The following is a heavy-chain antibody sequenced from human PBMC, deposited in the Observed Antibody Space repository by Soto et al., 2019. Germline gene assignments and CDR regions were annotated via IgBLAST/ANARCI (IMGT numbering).Heavy chain of an antibody. Sequence: SVKVSCKASGFTFTSSAVQWVRQARGQRLEWIGWIVVGSGNTNYAQKFQERVTITRDMSTSTAYMELSSLRSEDTAVHYCAALPLYSSSRHYWGQGTLVTVSS. D-gene: IGHD6-13*01. CDR1: GFTFTSSA. V-gene: IGHV1-58*01. CDR3: AALPLYSSSRHY. CDR2: IVVGSGNT. J-gene: IGHJ4*02.